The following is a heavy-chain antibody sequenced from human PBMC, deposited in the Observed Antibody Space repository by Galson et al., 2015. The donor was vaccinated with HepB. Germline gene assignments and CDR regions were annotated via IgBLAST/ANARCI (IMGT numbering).Heavy chain of an antibody. CDR2: IIPIFGTA. CDR1: GGTFSSYA. V-gene: IGHV1-69*13. D-gene: IGHD6-19*01. J-gene: IGHJ5*02. CDR3: ARGIAVAGYRWFDP. Sequence: SVKVSCKASGGTFSSYAISWVRQAPGQGLEWMGGIIPIFGTANYAQKFQGRVTITADESTSTAYMELSSLRSEDTAVYYCARGIAVAGYRWFDPWGQGTLVTVSS.